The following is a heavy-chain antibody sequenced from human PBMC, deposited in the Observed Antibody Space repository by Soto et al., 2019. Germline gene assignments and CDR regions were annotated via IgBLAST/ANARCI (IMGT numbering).Heavy chain of an antibody. CDR1: GFTFNTYG. D-gene: IGHD2-15*01. CDR3: AKDLGYCSGGSCYFLDV. Sequence: PGGSLRLSCAASGFTFNTYGMSWVRQAPGKGLEWVSGISGSGGSTYNADSVKGRFTISRDKSKNTLYLQMNSLRAEDTAVYYCAKDLGYCSGGSCYFLDVWGQGTPVTVSS. V-gene: IGHV3-23*01. J-gene: IGHJ6*02. CDR2: ISGSGGST.